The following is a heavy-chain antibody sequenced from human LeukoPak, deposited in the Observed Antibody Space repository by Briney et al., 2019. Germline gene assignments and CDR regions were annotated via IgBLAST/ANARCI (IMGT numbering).Heavy chain of an antibody. CDR2: IYYSGST. Sequence: SETLSLTCTVSGGSISSYYWSWIRQPPGKGLEWIGYIYYSGSTNYNPSLKSRVTISVDTSKNQFSLKLSSVTAADTAVYYCARGSTAMASLDYWGQGTLVIVSS. CDR3: ARGSTAMASLDY. D-gene: IGHD5-18*01. J-gene: IGHJ4*02. CDR1: GGSISSYY. V-gene: IGHV4-59*01.